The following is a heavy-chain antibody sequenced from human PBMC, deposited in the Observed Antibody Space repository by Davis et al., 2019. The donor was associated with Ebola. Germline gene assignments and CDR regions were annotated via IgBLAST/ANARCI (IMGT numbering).Heavy chain of an antibody. CDR3: ARRRWFGESWWFDP. V-gene: IGHV4-59*08. J-gene: IGHJ5*02. CDR1: GGSISSDY. CDR2: IYSSGST. D-gene: IGHD3-10*01. Sequence: MPGGSLRLSCSVSGGSISSDYWSWIRQPPGKGLEWIAYIYSSGSTNYNPSLKSRVTISLDTSKNQCSLKMSSVTAADTAVYYCARRRWFGESWWFDPWGQGTLVTVSS.